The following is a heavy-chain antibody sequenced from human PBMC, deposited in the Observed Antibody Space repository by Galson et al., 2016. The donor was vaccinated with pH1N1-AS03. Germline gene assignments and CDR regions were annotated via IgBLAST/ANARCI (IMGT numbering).Heavy chain of an antibody. D-gene: IGHD3-16*02. CDR2: INYSGIT. J-gene: IGHJ4*02. CDR3: GSYRGVPFFDS. CDR1: GGTFSGYY. V-gene: IGHV4-34*08. Sequence: SETLSLTCASHGGTFSGYYWSWIRQTPGKGLEWIGEINYSGITNYNPSLKSRFTISVDWSKSQFSLHLSSVTAADTAVYYCGSYRGVPFFDSWGQGILVTVSS.